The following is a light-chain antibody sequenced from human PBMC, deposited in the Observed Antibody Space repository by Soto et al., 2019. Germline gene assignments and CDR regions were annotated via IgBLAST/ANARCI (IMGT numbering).Light chain of an antibody. Sequence: QSALTQPASVSGSPGQSITISCTGTSSDVGGYRFVSWYQQHPGKAPKLMIYEVSNRPSGVANRFSGSKSGNTASLTISGLQAGVEADYYCSSYTTGSTRVFGGGTKLTVL. CDR1: SSDVGGYRF. J-gene: IGLJ3*02. CDR2: EVS. V-gene: IGLV2-14*01. CDR3: SSYTTGSTRV.